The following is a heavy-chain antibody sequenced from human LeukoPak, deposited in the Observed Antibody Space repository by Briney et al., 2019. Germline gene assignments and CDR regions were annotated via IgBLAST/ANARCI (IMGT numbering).Heavy chain of an antibody. CDR3: ARDRIKRYYYYGMDV. CDR1: GYTFTGYY. J-gene: IGHJ6*02. V-gene: IGHV1-2*02. Sequence: AASAKVSCKASGYTFTGYYMHWVRQAPGQGLEWMGWINPNSGGTNYAQKFQGRVTMTRDTSISTAYMELSRLRSDDTAVYYCARDRIKRYYYYGMDVWGQGTTVTVSS. CDR2: INPNSGGT. D-gene: IGHD3-16*01.